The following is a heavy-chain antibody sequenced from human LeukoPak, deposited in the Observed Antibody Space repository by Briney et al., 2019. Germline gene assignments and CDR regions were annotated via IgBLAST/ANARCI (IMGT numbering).Heavy chain of an antibody. Sequence: HPGGSLRLSCAASGFTFSSYAMSWVRQAPGKGLEWVSAISGSGGSTYYADSVKGRFTISRDNSKNTLYLQMNSLRAEDTAVYYCAREGILTGYYRAPIDYWGQGTLVTVSS. CDR1: GFTFSSYA. CDR3: AREGILTGYYRAPIDY. V-gene: IGHV3-23*01. CDR2: ISGSGGST. J-gene: IGHJ4*02. D-gene: IGHD3-9*01.